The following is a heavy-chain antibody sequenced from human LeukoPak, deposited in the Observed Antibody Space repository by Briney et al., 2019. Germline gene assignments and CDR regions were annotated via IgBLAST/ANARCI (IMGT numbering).Heavy chain of an antibody. CDR2: IYYSGST. Sequence: PSETLSVTCTVSGGSINGYYWSWIRQPHGKGLEWIGDIYYSGSTNYNPSLKSRVTISVDTSKNQFSLKVSSVTAADTAVYYCARVGMFRFDPWGQGTLVTVSS. J-gene: IGHJ5*02. CDR3: ARVGMFRFDP. D-gene: IGHD3-10*02. V-gene: IGHV4-59*01. CDR1: GGSINGYY.